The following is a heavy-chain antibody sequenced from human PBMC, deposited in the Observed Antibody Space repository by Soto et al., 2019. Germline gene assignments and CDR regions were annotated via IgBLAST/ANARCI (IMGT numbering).Heavy chain of an antibody. CDR1: GYSFTSYW. CDR3: ARTYYYDSSGPSHFDY. Sequence: PGESLKISCKGSGYSFTSYWIGWVRQMPGKGLEWMGIIYPGDSDTRYSPSFQGQVTISADKSISTAYLQWSSLKASDTAMYYCARTYYYDSSGPSHFDYWGXGTLVNVSS. D-gene: IGHD3-22*01. CDR2: IYPGDSDT. J-gene: IGHJ4*02. V-gene: IGHV5-51*01.